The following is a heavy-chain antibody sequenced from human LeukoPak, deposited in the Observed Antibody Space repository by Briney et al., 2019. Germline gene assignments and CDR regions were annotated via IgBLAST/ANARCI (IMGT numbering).Heavy chain of an antibody. CDR3: ARSSVLLEASDAFDI. V-gene: IGHV4-38-2*01. CDR2: IYHSGST. D-gene: IGHD3-10*01. J-gene: IGHJ3*02. CDR1: GYSIGSGYY. Sequence: SETLSLTCAVSGYSIGSGYYWGWIRQPPGKGLEWIGSIYHSGSTYYNPSLKSRVTISVDTSKNQFSLKLSSVTAADTAVYYCARSSVLLEASDAFDIWGQGTMVTVSS.